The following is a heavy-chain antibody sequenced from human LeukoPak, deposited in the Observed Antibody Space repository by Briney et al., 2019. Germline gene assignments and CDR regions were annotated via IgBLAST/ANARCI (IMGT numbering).Heavy chain of an antibody. CDR2: IYSGGTT. V-gene: IGHV3-66*01. Sequence: GGSLRLSCAASGFTVSSDYMRWVRQAPGKGLEWVSVIYSGGTTYYADSVKGRFTISRDNSKNTLYLQMNSLRAEDTAVYYCAREYGDYVYYWGQGTLVTVSS. CDR3: AREYGDYVYY. D-gene: IGHD4-17*01. CDR1: GFTVSSDY. J-gene: IGHJ4*02.